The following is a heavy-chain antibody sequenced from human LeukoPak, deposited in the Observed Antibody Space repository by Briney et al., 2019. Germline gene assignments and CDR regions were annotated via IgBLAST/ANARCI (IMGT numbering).Heavy chain of an antibody. Sequence: GGSLRLSCTVSGFTVSSNSMSWLRQAPGKGLEWVSFIYSGGNTHYSDSVKGRFTISRDNTKNTLYLQMNRLRAEDAAVYYCASRAGDYSHAYDYWGQGTLVTVSS. D-gene: IGHD3-22*01. CDR2: IYSGGNT. CDR3: ASRAGDYSHAYDY. CDR1: GFTVSSNS. V-gene: IGHV3-53*01. J-gene: IGHJ4*02.